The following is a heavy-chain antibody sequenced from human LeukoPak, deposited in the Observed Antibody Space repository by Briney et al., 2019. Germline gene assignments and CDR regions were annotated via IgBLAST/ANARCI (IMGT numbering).Heavy chain of an antibody. Sequence: GGSPRLSCAASGFTFSSYWMHWVRQAPGKGLVWVSRINSDGSSTSYADSVKGRFTISRDNAKNTLYLQMNSLRAEDTAVYYCARDQVSGSYFGYYYYGMDVWGEGTTVTVSS. V-gene: IGHV3-74*01. D-gene: IGHD1-26*01. CDR3: ARDQVSGSYFGYYYYGMDV. CDR2: INSDGSST. J-gene: IGHJ6*04. CDR1: GFTFSSYW.